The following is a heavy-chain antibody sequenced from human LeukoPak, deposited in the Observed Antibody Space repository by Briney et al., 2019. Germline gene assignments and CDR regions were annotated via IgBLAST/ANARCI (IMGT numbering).Heavy chain of an antibody. J-gene: IGHJ3*02. CDR3: ARDAYSYGLTNYAFDI. D-gene: IGHD5-18*01. Sequence: GGSLRLSCAASGFTFSRYWMHWVRQAPGKGLVWVSRINGGGNTPIYADSVKGRFTISRDNARNTLYLQMNSLRAEDTAVYYCARDAYSYGLTNYAFDIWGQGTMVTVSS. CDR1: GFTFSRYW. V-gene: IGHV3-74*01. CDR2: INGGGNTP.